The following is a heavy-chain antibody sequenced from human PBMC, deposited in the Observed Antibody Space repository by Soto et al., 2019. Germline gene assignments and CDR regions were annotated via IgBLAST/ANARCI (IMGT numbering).Heavy chain of an antibody. CDR3: ARGADAQRGHWFDP. J-gene: IGHJ5*02. CDR1: GGSLSSGGYT. Sequence: QLQLQESGSGLVKPSQTLSLTCAVSGGSLSSGGYTWSWIRQPPGKGLEYIGYIYHSGSTYYNPSLKSRITLSVDRSKNQSSRKMNSVTAADTAVYYCARGADAQRGHWFDPWGQGTLVTVSS. CDR2: IYHSGST. D-gene: IGHD3-10*01. V-gene: IGHV4-30-2*01.